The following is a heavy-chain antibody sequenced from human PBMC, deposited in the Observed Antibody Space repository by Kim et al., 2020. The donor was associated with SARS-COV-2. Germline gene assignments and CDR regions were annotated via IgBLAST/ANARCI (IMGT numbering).Heavy chain of an antibody. J-gene: IGHJ2*01. CDR1: GFTFSSYE. CDR3: ARKTGLPENGDYVNWYFDL. D-gene: IGHD4-17*01. Sequence: GGYLRLSCAASGFTFSSYEMNWVRQAPGKGLEWVSYISSSGSTIYYADSVKGRFTISRDNAKNSLYLQMNSLRAEDTAVYYCARKTGLPENGDYVNWYFDLWGRGTLVTVSS. V-gene: IGHV3-48*03. CDR2: ISSSGSTI.